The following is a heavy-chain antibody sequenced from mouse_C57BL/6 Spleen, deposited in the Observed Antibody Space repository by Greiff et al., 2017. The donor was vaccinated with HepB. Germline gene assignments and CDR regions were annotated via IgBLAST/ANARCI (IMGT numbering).Heavy chain of an antibody. CDR1: GFSLTSYG. CDR2: IWRGGST. J-gene: IGHJ3*01. CDR3: AKKGDGYDETWFAY. D-gene: IGHD2-2*01. Sequence: VKLMESGPGLVQPSQSLSITCTVSGFSLTSYGVHWVRQSPGKGLEWLGVIWRGGSTDYNAAFMSRLSITKDNSKSQVFFKMNSLQADDTAIYYCAKKGDGYDETWFAYWGQGTLVTVSA. V-gene: IGHV2-5*01.